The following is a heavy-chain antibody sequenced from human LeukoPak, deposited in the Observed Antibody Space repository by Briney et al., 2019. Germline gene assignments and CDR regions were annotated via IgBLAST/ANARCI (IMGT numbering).Heavy chain of an antibody. CDR2: ISYDGSNK. J-gene: IGHJ5*02. CDR1: GFTFSSYG. Sequence: PGGSLRLSCAASGFTFSSYGMHWVRQAPGKGLEWVAVISYDGSNKYYADSVKGRFTISRDNSKDTLYLQMNSLRAEDTAVYYCARPGGIAAAVVDWFDPWGQGTLVTVSS. CDR3: ARPGGIAAAVVDWFDP. D-gene: IGHD6-13*01. V-gene: IGHV3-30*03.